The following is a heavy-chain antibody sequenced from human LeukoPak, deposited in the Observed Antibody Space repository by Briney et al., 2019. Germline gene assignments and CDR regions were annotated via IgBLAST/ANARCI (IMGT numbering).Heavy chain of an antibody. CDR2: IWYDGSNK. D-gene: IGHD3-9*01. CDR3: ARSTSSEYDIYHFDY. Sequence: GRSLRLSCAASGFTFSSYGMHWVRQAPGKGLEWVAVIWYDGSNKYYADSVKGRFTISRDNSKNTLYLQMNSLRAEDTAVYYCARSTSSEYDIYHFDYWGQGTLVTVSS. J-gene: IGHJ4*02. V-gene: IGHV3-33*01. CDR1: GFTFSSYG.